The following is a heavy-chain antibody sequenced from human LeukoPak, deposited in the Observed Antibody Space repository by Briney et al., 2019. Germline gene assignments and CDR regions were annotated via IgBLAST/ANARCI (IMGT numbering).Heavy chain of an antibody. D-gene: IGHD6-19*01. CDR3: ARVLGIGVAGTDWFDH. J-gene: IGHJ5*02. Sequence: SETPSLTCSVSGDSLNDKNYYWGWLRQPPGKGLEWIGTGSVYYNPSLQTRVTISLDTSRNQFSLRLTSVTAADTAVYYCARVLGIGVAGTDWFDHWGQGTLVTVSS. V-gene: IGHV4-39*07. CDR2: GSV. CDR1: GDSLNDKNYY.